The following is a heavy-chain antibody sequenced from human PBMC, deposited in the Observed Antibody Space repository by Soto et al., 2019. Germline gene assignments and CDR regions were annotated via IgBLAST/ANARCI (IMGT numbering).Heavy chain of an antibody. Sequence: QVQLVESGGGVVQPGRSLRLSCAASGFTFSRYDMHWVRQAPGKGLEWVAVISYDGSNKYYADSVKGRFTISRDNSKNTLYLQMNSLRAEDTAVYYCARDSSSWIAFDLWGRGTLVTVSS. V-gene: IGHV3-30-3*01. J-gene: IGHJ2*01. CDR1: GFTFSRYD. CDR2: ISYDGSNK. D-gene: IGHD6-13*01. CDR3: ARDSSSWIAFDL.